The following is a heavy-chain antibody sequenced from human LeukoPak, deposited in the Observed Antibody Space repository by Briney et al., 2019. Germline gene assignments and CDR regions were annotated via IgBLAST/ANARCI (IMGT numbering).Heavy chain of an antibody. Sequence: GASVKVSCKASGYTFNSYGINWVRQATGQGLEWMGWMNPNSGNTGYAQKFQGRVTMTKNNSISTAYMELSSLRSEDTAVYYCARALSWTTESYYYMDVWGKGTTVTVSS. CDR3: ARALSWTTESYYYMDV. J-gene: IGHJ6*03. CDR2: MNPNSGNT. V-gene: IGHV1-8*01. D-gene: IGHD3/OR15-3a*01. CDR1: GYTFNSYG.